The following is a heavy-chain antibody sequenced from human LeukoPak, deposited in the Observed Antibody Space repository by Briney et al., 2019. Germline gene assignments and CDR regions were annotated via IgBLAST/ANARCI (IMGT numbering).Heavy chain of an antibody. Sequence: GASVKVSCKASGGTFSSYAISWVRQAPGQGLEWMGRIIPILGIANYAQKFQGRVTITADKSTSTAYMELSSLRSEDTAVYYCARCITFGGVIAPGADYWGQGTLVTVSS. CDR2: IIPILGIA. J-gene: IGHJ4*02. CDR1: GGTFSSYA. CDR3: ARCITFGGVIAPGADY. V-gene: IGHV1-69*04. D-gene: IGHD3-16*02.